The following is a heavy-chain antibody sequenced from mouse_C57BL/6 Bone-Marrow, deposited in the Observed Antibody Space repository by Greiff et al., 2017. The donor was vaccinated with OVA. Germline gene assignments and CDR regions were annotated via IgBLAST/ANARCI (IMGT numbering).Heavy chain of an antibody. CDR2: ISDGGSYT. CDR3: ARVGYYSGWFAY. CDR1: GFTFSSYA. D-gene: IGHD2-3*01. J-gene: IGHJ3*01. V-gene: IGHV5-4*01. Sequence: EVQGVESGGGLVKPGGSLKLSCAASGFTFSSYAMSWVRQTPEKRLEWVATISDGGSYTYYPDNVKGRFTISRDNAKNNLYLQMSHLKSEDTAMYYCARVGYYSGWFAYWGQGTLVTVSA.